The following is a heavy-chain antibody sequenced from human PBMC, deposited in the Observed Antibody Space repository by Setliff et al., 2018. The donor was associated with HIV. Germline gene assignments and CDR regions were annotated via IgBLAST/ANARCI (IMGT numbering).Heavy chain of an antibody. CDR1: GGSISTGGYY. Sequence: PSETLSLTCTVSGGSISTGGYYWSWIRQHPGKGLEWIGYIYNSGGTYYNPSLKSRITMSIDTSKNQFSLKLNSVTAADTAVYFCARASRWGSIPFDYWGQGTLVTVPQ. V-gene: IGHV4-31*03. J-gene: IGHJ4*02. CDR2: IYNSGGT. CDR3: ARASRWGSIPFDY. D-gene: IGHD2-21*01.